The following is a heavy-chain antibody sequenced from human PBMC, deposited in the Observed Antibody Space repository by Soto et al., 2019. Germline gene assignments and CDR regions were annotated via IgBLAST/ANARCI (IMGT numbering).Heavy chain of an antibody. D-gene: IGHD6-6*01. CDR1: GFTFSSYS. V-gene: IGHV3-48*01. CDR2: ISSSSTI. Sequence: GGSLRLSCAASGFTFSSYSMNWVRQAPGKGLEWVSYISSSSTIYYADSVKGRFTISRDNAKNSLYLQMNSLRAEDTAVYYCSAARHTDYWGQGPLVTV. J-gene: IGHJ4*02. CDR3: SAARHTDY.